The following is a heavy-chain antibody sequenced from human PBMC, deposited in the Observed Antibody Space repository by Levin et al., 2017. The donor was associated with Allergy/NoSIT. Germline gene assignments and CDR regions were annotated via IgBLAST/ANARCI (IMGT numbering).Heavy chain of an antibody. V-gene: IGHV3-48*03. CDR1: GFTFSSYE. D-gene: IGHD4-17*01. CDR2: ISSSGSTI. CDR3: ARVYGDYGDSFDY. Sequence: GGSLRLSCAASGFTFSSYEMNWVRQAPGKGLEWVSYISSSGSTIYYADSVKGRFTISRDNAKNSLYLQMNSLRAEDTAVYYCARVYGDYGDSFDYWGQGTLVTVSS. J-gene: IGHJ4*02.